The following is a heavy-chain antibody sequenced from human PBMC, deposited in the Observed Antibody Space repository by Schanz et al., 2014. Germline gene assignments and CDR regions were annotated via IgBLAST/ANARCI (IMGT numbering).Heavy chain of an antibody. D-gene: IGHD6-6*01. CDR2: INPSGGST. Sequence: QVQVVQSGAEVKKPGASVKVSCKASGYTFTDYGVIWVRQAPGQGLEWMGMINPSGGSTTYAQKFQGRVTMTRDTSTSTVYMELSSLRSEDTAVYYCARDQSPYTNSSDVRYFDYWGQGSLVTVSS. CDR3: ARDQSPYTNSSDVRYFDY. V-gene: IGHV1-46*01. J-gene: IGHJ4*02. CDR1: GYTFTDYG.